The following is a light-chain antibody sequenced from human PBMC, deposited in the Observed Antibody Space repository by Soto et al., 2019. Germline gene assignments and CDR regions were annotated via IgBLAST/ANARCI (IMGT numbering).Light chain of an antibody. V-gene: IGLV1-44*01. CDR3: AAWDDSLNGL. Sequence: QSVLTQPPSASGTPGQRVTISCSGSSSNIGSNTVDWYLQLPGTAPKLLIYSNNQRPSGVPDRFSGSKSGTSASLAISGLQSEDEADYYCAAWDDSLNGLFGGGTQLTVL. CDR2: SNN. CDR1: SSNIGSNT. J-gene: IGLJ3*02.